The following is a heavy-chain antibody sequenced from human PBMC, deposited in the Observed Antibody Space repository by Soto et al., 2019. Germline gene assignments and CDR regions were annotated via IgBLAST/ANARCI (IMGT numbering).Heavy chain of an antibody. V-gene: IGHV3-33*01. J-gene: IGHJ4*02. CDR3: ARDIRDATRGAPFFDY. Sequence: QVQLVESGGGVVQPGRSLRLSCAASGFTFSSYGMHWVRQAPGKGLEWVAVIWYDGSNKYYADSVKGRFTISRDNSKNTLYLQMNSLRAEDTAVYYCARDIRDATRGAPFFDYWGQGTLVTVSS. CDR1: GFTFSSYG. D-gene: IGHD1-1*01. CDR2: IWYDGSNK.